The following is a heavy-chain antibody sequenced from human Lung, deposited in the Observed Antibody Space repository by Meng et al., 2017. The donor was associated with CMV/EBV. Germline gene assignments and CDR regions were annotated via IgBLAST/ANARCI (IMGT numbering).Heavy chain of an antibody. CDR1: GYTFTSFD. J-gene: IGHJ4*02. CDR2: MNPNSGNT. Sequence: SXXVSCKASGYTFTSFDINWVRQATGQGPEWMGWMNPNSGNTGYAQKFQGRVTITRNTSISTAYMELSSLRSEDTAVYYCARGSSSYFDYWGQGTLVTVAS. D-gene: IGHD6-13*01. CDR3: ARGSSSYFDY. V-gene: IGHV1-8*03.